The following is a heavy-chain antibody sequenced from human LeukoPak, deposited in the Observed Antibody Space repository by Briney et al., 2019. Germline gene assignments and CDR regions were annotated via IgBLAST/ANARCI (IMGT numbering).Heavy chain of an antibody. CDR3: ARDNAATDYYGSGSYYTDY. Sequence: GETLRLSCAASGFTISDCYMSWIRHPQGPGLGRVSYSSMCGGILYYADSVKARFTTCRDNAKNSLSLKMNSLRAEDTAVYYCARDNAATDYYGSGSYYTDYWGQGTLVTVSS. V-gene: IGHV3-11*04. D-gene: IGHD3-10*01. J-gene: IGHJ4*02. CDR1: GFTISDCY. CDR2: SSMCGGIL.